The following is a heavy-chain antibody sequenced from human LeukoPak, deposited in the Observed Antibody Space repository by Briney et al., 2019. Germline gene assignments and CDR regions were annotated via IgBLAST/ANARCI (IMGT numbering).Heavy chain of an antibody. Sequence: VASVKLSCKASGGTFSSYAISWVRQAPGQGLEWMGGIIPIFGTANYAQKFQGRVTITADESTSTAYLELSSLRSEDTAVYYCARGGSGWYAPMDYWGQGTLVTVSS. D-gene: IGHD6-19*01. J-gene: IGHJ4*02. CDR2: IIPIFGTA. CDR1: GGTFSSYA. V-gene: IGHV1-69*13. CDR3: ARGGSGWYAPMDY.